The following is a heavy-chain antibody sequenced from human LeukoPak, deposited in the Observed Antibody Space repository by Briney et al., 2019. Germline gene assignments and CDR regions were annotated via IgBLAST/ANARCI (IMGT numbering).Heavy chain of an antibody. CDR3: AKDEDGGITMIVAAFDY. CDR1: GFIFSSYA. J-gene: IGHJ4*02. D-gene: IGHD3-22*01. Sequence: GGSLRLSCAASGFIFSSYAMSWVRQAPGKGLEWVSAISGSGGSTYYADSVKGRFTISRDNSKNTLYLQMNSLRAEDTAVYYYAKDEDGGITMIVAAFDYWGQGTLVTVSS. CDR2: ISGSGGST. V-gene: IGHV3-23*01.